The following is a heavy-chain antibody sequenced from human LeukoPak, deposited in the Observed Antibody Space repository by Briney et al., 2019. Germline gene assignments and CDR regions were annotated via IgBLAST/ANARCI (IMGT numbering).Heavy chain of an antibody. CDR1: GGTFSSYA. CDR3: ARETLGITGTYWFDP. V-gene: IGHV1-46*01. Sequence: ASVKVSCKASGGTFSSYAISWVRQAPGQGLEWMGIINPSGGSTSYAQKFQGRVTMTRDMSTSTVYMELSSLRSEDTAVYYCARETLGITGTYWFDPWGQGTLVTVSS. D-gene: IGHD1-7*01. CDR2: INPSGGST. J-gene: IGHJ5*02.